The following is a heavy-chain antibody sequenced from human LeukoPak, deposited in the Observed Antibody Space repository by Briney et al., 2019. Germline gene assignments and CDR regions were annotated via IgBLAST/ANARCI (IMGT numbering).Heavy chain of an antibody. Sequence: GRSLRLSCAHPGVTLDDYATHWGRQAPGKSREWVSGICGNSGSIGYADSVKGRFTISRDNSKNSLYLQMNSLRAEDTALYYCAKDGHYDIFTGCPGQLDPWGQGTLVTVSS. J-gene: IGHJ5*02. D-gene: IGHD3-9*01. CDR2: ICGNSGSI. CDR3: AKDGHYDIFTGCPGQLDP. CDR1: GVTLDDYA. V-gene: IGHV3-9*01.